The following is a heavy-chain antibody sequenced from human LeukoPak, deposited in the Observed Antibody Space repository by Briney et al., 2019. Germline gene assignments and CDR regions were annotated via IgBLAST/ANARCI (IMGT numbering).Heavy chain of an antibody. J-gene: IGHJ6*02. CDR3: ARALRARITGTTASVYGMDV. CDR2: IYYSGST. V-gene: IGHV4-61*05. CDR1: GGSISSSSYY. Sequence: SETLSLTCTVSGGSISSSSYYWGWIRQPPGKGLEWIGYIYYSGSTNYNPSLKSRVTISVDTSKNQFSLKLSSVTAADTAVYYCARALRARITGTTASVYGMDVWGQGTTVTVSS. D-gene: IGHD1-20*01.